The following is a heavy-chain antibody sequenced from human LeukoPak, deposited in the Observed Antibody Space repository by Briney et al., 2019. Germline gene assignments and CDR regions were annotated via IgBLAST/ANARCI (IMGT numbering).Heavy chain of an antibody. CDR1: GGSISSGGYY. Sequence: SETLSLTCTVSGGSISSGGYYWNWIRQHPGKGLEWIGYIYYSGSTYYNPSPKSRVTISVDTSKNQFSLKLSSVTAADTAVYYCARVRYYDILTGYPFDYWGQGTLVTVSS. CDR3: ARVRYYDILTGYPFDY. J-gene: IGHJ4*02. V-gene: IGHV4-31*03. D-gene: IGHD3-9*01. CDR2: IYYSGST.